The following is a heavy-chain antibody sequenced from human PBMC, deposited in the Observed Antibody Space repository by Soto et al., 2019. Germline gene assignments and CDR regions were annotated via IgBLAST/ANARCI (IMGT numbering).Heavy chain of an antibody. D-gene: IGHD5-18*01. J-gene: IGHJ6*02. V-gene: IGHV4-59*01. CDR3: ARGRAMAMGYYYGMDV. Sequence: PSETLSLTFSVSGGSISTYYWSWIRQPPGKGLEWIGYIYYSGSTNYNPSLKSRVTISVDTSKNQFSLKLSSVTAADTAVYYCARGRAMAMGYYYGMDVWGQGTTVT. CDR2: IYYSGST. CDR1: GGSISTYY.